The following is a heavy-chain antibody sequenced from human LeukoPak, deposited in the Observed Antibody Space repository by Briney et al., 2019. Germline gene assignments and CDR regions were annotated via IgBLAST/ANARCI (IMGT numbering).Heavy chain of an antibody. CDR2: ISSSGSTI. CDR1: GFTFSSYE. D-gene: IGHD3-16*01. J-gene: IGHJ4*02. V-gene: IGHV3-48*03. Sequence: GGSLRLSCAASGFTFSSYEMNWVRQAPGKGLEWVSYISSSGSTIYYADSVKGRFTISRDNAKNSLYLQMNSLRAEDTAVYYCAGDHNDYVWGSNPYWGQGTLVTVSS. CDR3: AGDHNDYVWGSNPY.